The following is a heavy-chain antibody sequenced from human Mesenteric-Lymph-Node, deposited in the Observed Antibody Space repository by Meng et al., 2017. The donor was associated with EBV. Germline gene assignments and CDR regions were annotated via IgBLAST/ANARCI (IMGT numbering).Heavy chain of an antibody. CDR2: ISGSGGTT. J-gene: IGHJ4*02. Sequence: GQLLESGGGLVQPGGSLRLSCVASGFTFNINGMNSVRQAPGRGLEWVAGISGSGGTTYYADSVKGRFTISRDNSENTVSLQMNSLRAEDTAVYYCSNLPYNYWGQGTLVTVSS. CDR1: GFTFNING. V-gene: IGHV3-23*01. D-gene: IGHD5-24*01. CDR3: SNLPYNY.